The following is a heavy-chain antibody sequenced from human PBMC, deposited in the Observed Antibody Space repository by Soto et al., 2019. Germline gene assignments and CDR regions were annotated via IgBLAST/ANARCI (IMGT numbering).Heavy chain of an antibody. CDR1: GFTFSSYA. J-gene: IGHJ6*02. D-gene: IGHD2-15*01. V-gene: IGHV3-30-3*01. CDR2: ISYDGSNK. Sequence: QVQLVESGGGVVQPGRSLRLSCAASGFTFSSYAMHWVRQAPGKGLEWVAVISYDGSNKYYADSVKGRFTISRDNSKNTLYLQLNSLRAEDTAVYYCARALHRYSHYYYYYGMYVWGQGTTVTVSS. CDR3: ARALHRYSHYYYYYGMYV.